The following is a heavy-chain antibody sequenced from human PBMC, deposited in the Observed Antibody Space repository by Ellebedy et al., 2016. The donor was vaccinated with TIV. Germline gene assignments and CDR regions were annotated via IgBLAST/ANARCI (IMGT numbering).Heavy chain of an antibody. CDR1: GFTFSSYA. CDR3: ARNSHFDWSFYIDY. V-gene: IGHV3-33*05. D-gene: IGHD3-9*01. Sequence: GGSLRLSCAASGFTFSSYAMHWVRQAPGKGLEWVALISYDGTNEHHADSVKGRFTISRDNSKNALYLQTNSLRGDDTAVYYCARNSHFDWSFYIDYWGQGALVTVSS. CDR2: ISYDGTNE. J-gene: IGHJ4*02.